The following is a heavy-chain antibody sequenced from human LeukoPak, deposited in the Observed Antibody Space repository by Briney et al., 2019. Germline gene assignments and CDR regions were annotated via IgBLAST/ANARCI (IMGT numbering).Heavy chain of an antibody. Sequence: GGSLRLSCAASVFTFSSYGMHWVRQAPDKGLEGVAFIRYDGSNKYYEDSVKGRFNISRDNSKNTLYLQMNSLRAEDTAAYYCAKDGLRLYYYYYMDVWGKGTTVTISS. CDR3: AKDGLRLYYYYYMDV. D-gene: IGHD5-12*01. CDR1: VFTFSSYG. CDR2: IRYDGSNK. J-gene: IGHJ6*03. V-gene: IGHV3-30*02.